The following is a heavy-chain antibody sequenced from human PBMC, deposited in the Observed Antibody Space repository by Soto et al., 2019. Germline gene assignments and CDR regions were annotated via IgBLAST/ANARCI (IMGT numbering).Heavy chain of an antibody. CDR1: GFTFTNAW. D-gene: IGHD7-27*01. Sequence: EVQLVESGGGLVKPGGSLRLSCAASGFTFTNAWMNWVRQAPGKGLEWVGRIKSKSDGGTTDYAAPVKGRFTISRDDSKNTLYLQVNILKTEDTAVYYCTTDLPGEPLDYWGQGILVTVSS. CDR2: IKSKSDGGTT. V-gene: IGHV3-15*07. CDR3: TTDLPGEPLDY. J-gene: IGHJ4*02.